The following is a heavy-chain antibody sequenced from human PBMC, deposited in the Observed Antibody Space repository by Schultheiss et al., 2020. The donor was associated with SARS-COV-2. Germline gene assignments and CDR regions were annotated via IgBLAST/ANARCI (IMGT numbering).Heavy chain of an antibody. CDR3: AKGGCGSSNCLPFDS. Sequence: GGSLRLSCAASGFTFSGSAMHWVRQAPGKGLEWVGFIRSKVDGGTTEYGASVKGRFTISRDDSKNSLYLQMNSLRAEDTALYYCAKGGCGSSNCLPFDSWGQGTLVTVSS. CDR2: IRSKVDGGTT. J-gene: IGHJ4*02. D-gene: IGHD2-2*01. CDR1: GFTFSGSA. V-gene: IGHV3-71*01.